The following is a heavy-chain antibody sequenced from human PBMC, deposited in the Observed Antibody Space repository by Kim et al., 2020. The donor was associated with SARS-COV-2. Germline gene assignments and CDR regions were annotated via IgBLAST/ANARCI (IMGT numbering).Heavy chain of an antibody. D-gene: IGHD3-16*01. Sequence: SETLSLTCTVTGGSISSGNWWRWVRQPPGEGLEWIGEIFLGGRTNYSPSLSGRVTISIDTSKNQLSLTLSSLTAADTAVYYCSRNGAYYFDYWGQGSLVT. J-gene: IGHJ4*02. CDR1: GGSISSGNW. CDR2: IFLGGRT. CDR3: SRNGAYYFDY. V-gene: IGHV4-4*02.